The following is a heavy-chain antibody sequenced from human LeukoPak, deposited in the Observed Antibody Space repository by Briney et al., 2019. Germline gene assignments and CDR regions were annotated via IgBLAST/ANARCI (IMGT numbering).Heavy chain of an antibody. Sequence: ASVKVSCKASGYIFTSYGISGVRQAPGQGLEWMGWISAYNGNTNYAQKLQGRVTMTTDTSTSTAYMELRSLRSDDTAVYYCARGRTHRRYCSGGSCYADFDYWGQGTLVTVSS. D-gene: IGHD2-15*01. J-gene: IGHJ4*02. CDR3: ARGRTHRRYCSGGSCYADFDY. V-gene: IGHV1-18*01. CDR1: GYIFTSYG. CDR2: ISAYNGNT.